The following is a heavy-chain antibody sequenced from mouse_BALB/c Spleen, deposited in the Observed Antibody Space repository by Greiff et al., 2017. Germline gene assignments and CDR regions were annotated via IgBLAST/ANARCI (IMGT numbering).Heavy chain of an antibody. Sequence: VQLQQPGAELVRPGASVKLSCKASGYTFTSYWMNWVKQRPGQGLEWIGGINPSNGGTNFNEKFKSKATLTVDKSSSTAYMQLSSLTSEDSAVYYCTRGYYGSSYFDYWGQGTTLTVSS. CDR1: GYTFTSYW. CDR2: INPSNGGT. CDR3: TRGYYGSSYFDY. D-gene: IGHD1-1*01. V-gene: IGHV1S81*02. J-gene: IGHJ2*01.